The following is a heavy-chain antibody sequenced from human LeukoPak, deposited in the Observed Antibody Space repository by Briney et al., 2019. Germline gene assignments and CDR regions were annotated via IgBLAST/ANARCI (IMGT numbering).Heavy chain of an antibody. V-gene: IGHV3-23*01. D-gene: IGHD2-21*02. CDR3: AKGDAVTAIFPLDY. Sequence: GGSLRLSCAASGLTFSTYAMNWVRQAPGKGLEWVSGISGSGGTTYYADSVQGRFTISRDNSKKTVFLQMNSLRAEDTAVYYCAKGDAVTAIFPLDYWGQGTLVIVSS. J-gene: IGHJ4*02. CDR1: GLTFSTYA. CDR2: ISGSGGTT.